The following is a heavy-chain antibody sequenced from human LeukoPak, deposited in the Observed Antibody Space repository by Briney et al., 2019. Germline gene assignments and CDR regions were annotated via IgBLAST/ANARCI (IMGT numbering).Heavy chain of an antibody. J-gene: IGHJ4*02. V-gene: IGHV4-59*01. D-gene: IGHD5-24*01. CDR2: ISYSGST. CDR3: ARSSHRDGYNMEL. CDR1: GGSISSYY. Sequence: SETLSLTCTVSGGSISSYYWSWIRQPPGKGLEWIGYISYSGSTNYNPSLKSRVTISVDTSRNQFSLKLSSVTAADTAVYYCARSSHRDGYNMELWGQGTLVTVSS.